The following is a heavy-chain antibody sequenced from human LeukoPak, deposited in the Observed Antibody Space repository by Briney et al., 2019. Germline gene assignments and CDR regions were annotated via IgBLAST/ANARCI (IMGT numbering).Heavy chain of an antibody. CDR3: VRDVAGYFDL. CDR2: INSEGTST. Sequence: GGSLRLSCAASGFTFSTYWMHWVRQAPGKGLVWVSRINSEGTSTSYADSVKGRFTISRDNAKNTVYLQMNSLRAEDTAVYYCVRDVAGYFDLWGRDNMVTVSS. J-gene: IGHJ2*01. D-gene: IGHD2-21*01. V-gene: IGHV3-74*01. CDR1: GFTFSTYW.